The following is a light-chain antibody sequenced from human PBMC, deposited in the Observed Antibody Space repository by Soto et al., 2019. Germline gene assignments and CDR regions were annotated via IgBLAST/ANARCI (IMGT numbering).Light chain of an antibody. V-gene: IGLV2-23*01. CDR2: EGS. Sequence: QSALTQPASVSGSPGQSITISCTGTSSDVGSYNLISWYQQHPGKGPKVMIYEGSKRPSGVSNRFSGSKSGNTASLTISGLQAEDEADYYCCSYAGGSVYVFGTGTKVTVL. J-gene: IGLJ1*01. CDR3: CSYAGGSVYV. CDR1: SSDVGSYNL.